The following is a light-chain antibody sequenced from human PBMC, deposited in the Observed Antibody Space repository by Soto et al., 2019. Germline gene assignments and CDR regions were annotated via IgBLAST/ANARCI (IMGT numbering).Light chain of an antibody. J-gene: IGKJ4*01. Sequence: DIQMTQSPFTLSASVGDRVTITCRASQNINKRLAWHQQKPGKAPKVLIYDASNLKSGLPSRFSGGGSGTEIILTISSLQPDDFATYYCQQYNVYSTFGGGTKVEIK. CDR3: QQYNVYST. V-gene: IGKV1-5*01. CDR2: DAS. CDR1: QNINKR.